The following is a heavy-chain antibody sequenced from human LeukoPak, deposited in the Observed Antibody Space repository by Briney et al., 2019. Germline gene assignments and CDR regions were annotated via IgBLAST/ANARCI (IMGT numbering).Heavy chain of an antibody. CDR1: GVSVSTSP. Sequence: LETLSLTCNVSGVSVSTSPWNWIRQRPGKGLEWIGCLSYTGKTDYNPSLKSRVSISLGSSNNHFSLKLTSVTAADTAVYYCSEGYFEPFDHWGQGILVTVSS. CDR3: SEGYFEPFDH. J-gene: IGHJ4*02. CDR2: LSYTGKT. D-gene: IGHD2/OR15-2a*01. V-gene: IGHV4-59*02.